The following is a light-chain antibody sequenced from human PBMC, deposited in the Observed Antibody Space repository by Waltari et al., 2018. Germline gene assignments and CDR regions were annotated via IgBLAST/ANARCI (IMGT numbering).Light chain of an antibody. J-gene: IGLJ2*01. CDR3: CSYAGSYTLL. Sequence: QSALTQPRSVSGSPGQSVTFSCPVPSRDLCAYTYASWYQQPPGKAPKLIIFDVSKRPSRVPDRFSGSKSGNTASLTISGLQPEDEADYYCCSYAGSYTLLFGGGTKLTVL. V-gene: IGLV2-11*01. CDR1: SRDLCAYTY. CDR2: DVS.